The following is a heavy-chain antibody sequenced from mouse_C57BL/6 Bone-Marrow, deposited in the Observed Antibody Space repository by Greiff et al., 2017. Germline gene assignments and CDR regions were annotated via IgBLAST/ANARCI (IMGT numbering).Heavy chain of an antibody. V-gene: IGHV7-3*01. CDR2: IRNKANGYTT. D-gene: IGHD2-3*01. CDR1: GFTFTDYY. CDR3: ARVINDGMDY. Sequence: EVMLVESGGGLVQPGGSLSLSCAASGFTFTDYYMSWVRQPPGKALEWLGCIRNKANGYTTEYSASVKGRFTISRDNSQGILYLQMNALRAEDISTYYCARVINDGMDYWGQGTLVTVSA. J-gene: IGHJ4*01.